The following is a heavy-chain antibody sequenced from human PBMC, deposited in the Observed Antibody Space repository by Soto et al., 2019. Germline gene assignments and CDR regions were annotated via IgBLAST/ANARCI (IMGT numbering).Heavy chain of an antibody. Sequence: EMQVLESGGGLVQPGGSLRLSCAASGFTFSSYGMNWVRQAPGKGLEWVSGIRSDGDTTYNADSVKGRFTVSRDTPKNKVDLQMNSLRAEDTAVYSCAKGKGVGATPDGANCWGQGTLVTVSS. D-gene: IGHD1-26*01. J-gene: IGHJ4*02. CDR1: GFTFSSYG. V-gene: IGHV3-23*01. CDR2: IRSDGDTT. CDR3: AKGKGVGATPDGANC.